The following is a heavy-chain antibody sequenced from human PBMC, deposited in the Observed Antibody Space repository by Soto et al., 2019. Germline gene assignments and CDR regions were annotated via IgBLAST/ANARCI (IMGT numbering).Heavy chain of an antibody. CDR1: GGTFSSYA. V-gene: IGHV1-69*13. D-gene: IGHD2-15*01. CDR2: IFPIFGTA. J-gene: IGHJ6*02. Sequence: SVKVSCKASGGTFSSYAISWVRQAPGQGLEWMGGIFPIFGTANYAQKFQGRVTITADESTSTAYMELSSLRSEDTAVYYCARGTGYCSGGSCYSQGHYYYGMDVWGQGTTVTVSS. CDR3: ARGTGYCSGGSCYSQGHYYYGMDV.